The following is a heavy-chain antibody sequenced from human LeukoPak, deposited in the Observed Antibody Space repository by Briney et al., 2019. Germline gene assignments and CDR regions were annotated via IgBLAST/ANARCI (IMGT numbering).Heavy chain of an antibody. CDR1: GFIFRNYY. Sequence: GGSLRLSCAASGFIFRNYYMSWMRQAPGKGLEWVSYISDNGDTIYYGDFVKGRFTISRDNANNSLSLHMTNLTVEDTAVYYCAKAKMGNWCQGAPVTVSS. D-gene: IGHD2-8*01. CDR3: AKAKMGN. CDR2: ISDNGDTI. V-gene: IGHV3-11*01. J-gene: IGHJ4*02.